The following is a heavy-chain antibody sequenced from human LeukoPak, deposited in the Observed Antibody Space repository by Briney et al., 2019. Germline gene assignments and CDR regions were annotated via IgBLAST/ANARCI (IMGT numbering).Heavy chain of an antibody. V-gene: IGHV3-30*18. CDR2: ISYDGSNK. CDR1: GFTFSTYG. Sequence: PGGSLRLSCAASGFTFSTYGMHWVRQAPGKGLEWVAVISYDGSNKYYADSVKGRFTISRDNSKNTLYLQMNSLRAEDTAVYYCAKDHGWYSSSWGLDYWGQGTLVTVSS. J-gene: IGHJ4*02. CDR3: AKDHGWYSSSWGLDY. D-gene: IGHD6-13*01.